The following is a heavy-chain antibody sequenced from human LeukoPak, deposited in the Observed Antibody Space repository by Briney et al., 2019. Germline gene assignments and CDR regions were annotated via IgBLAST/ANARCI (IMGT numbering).Heavy chain of an antibody. CDR1: GFTFSSYA. J-gene: IGHJ3*02. V-gene: IGHV3-30-3*01. CDR2: ISYDGSNK. D-gene: IGHD4-17*01. CDR3: ARDSYGLDAFDI. Sequence: PGRSLRLSCAASGFTFSSYAMHWVRQAPGKGLELVAVISYDGSNKYYADSVKGRFTISRDNSKNTLYLQMNSLRAEDTAVYYCARDSYGLDAFDIWGQGTMVTVSS.